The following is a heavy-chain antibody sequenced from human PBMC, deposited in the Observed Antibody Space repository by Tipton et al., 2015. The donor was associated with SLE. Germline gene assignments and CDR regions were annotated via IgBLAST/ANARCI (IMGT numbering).Heavy chain of an antibody. CDR2: IKSKTDGETT. D-gene: IGHD3-3*01. J-gene: IGHJ4*02. CDR1: GFTFSSYS. Sequence: SLRLSCAASGFTFSSYSMNWVRQAPGKGLEWVGRIKSKTDGETTDYAAPVKGRFTISRDDSKNTLYLQMSSLKTEDTALYYCTTCPGFWSTCPFDFWGQGTLVTVSS. CDR3: TTCPGFWSTCPFDF. V-gene: IGHV3-15*01.